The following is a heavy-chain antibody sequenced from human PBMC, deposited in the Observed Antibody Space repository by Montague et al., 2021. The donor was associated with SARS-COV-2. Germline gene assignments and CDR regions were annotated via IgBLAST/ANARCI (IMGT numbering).Heavy chain of an antibody. CDR3: VREVGMVVARTLGRLDP. CDR2: TNSDGRST. J-gene: IGHJ5*02. D-gene: IGHD6-19*01. Sequence: SQRLSCAVSGFTFSNYWMHWVRQAPGKGLEWVSRTNSDGRSTTYADSVKGRFTISRDNAKNTLFLQINSLRGEDTAVYYCVREVGMVVARTLGRLDPWGQGTLVTVSS. CDR1: GFTFSNYW. V-gene: IGHV3-74*01.